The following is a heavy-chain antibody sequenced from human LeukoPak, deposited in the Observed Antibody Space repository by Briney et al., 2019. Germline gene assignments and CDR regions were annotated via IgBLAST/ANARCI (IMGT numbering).Heavy chain of an antibody. D-gene: IGHD6-6*01. J-gene: IGHJ4*02. CDR3: AREPRYSSSHFDY. Sequence: PGGSLRLSCAASGFTVSSNYMSWVRQAPGKGLEWVSVIYSGGSTYYADSVKGRFTISRDNSKNTLYLQMNSLRAEDTAVYYCAREPRYSSSHFDYWGQGTLVTVSS. CDR2: IYSGGST. CDR1: GFTVSSNY. V-gene: IGHV3-66*01.